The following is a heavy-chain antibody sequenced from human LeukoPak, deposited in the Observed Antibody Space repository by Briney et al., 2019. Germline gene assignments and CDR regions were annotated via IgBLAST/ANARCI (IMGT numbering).Heavy chain of an antibody. CDR1: GFTFSNYW. CDR2: INSDGSST. CDR3: ARPIYDTRNAMDV. J-gene: IGHJ6*02. V-gene: IGHV3-74*01. Sequence: GGSLRLSCAASGFTFSNYWTHWVRQAPGKGLVWVSRINSDGSSTNYADSVKGRFTISRDNAKNTLYLQMNSLRVEDMAVYYCARPIYDTRNAMDVWGQGTTVTVSS. D-gene: IGHD3-22*01.